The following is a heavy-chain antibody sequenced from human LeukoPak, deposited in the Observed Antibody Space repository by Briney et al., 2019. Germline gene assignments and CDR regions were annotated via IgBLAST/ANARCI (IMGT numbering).Heavy chain of an antibody. V-gene: IGHV3-53*01. CDR1: GFTVSSNY. Sequence: PGGSLRLSCAASGFTVSSNYMSWVRPAPGKGLEWVSVIYSGGSTYYADSVKGRFTISRDNSKNTLYLQMNSLRAEDTAVYYCARDHAAAAAGHAFDIWGQGTMVTVSS. D-gene: IGHD6-13*01. CDR3: ARDHAAAAAGHAFDI. CDR2: IYSGGST. J-gene: IGHJ3*02.